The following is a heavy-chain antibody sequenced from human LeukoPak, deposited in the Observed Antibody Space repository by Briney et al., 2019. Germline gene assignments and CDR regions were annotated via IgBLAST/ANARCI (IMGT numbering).Heavy chain of an antibody. V-gene: IGHV1-18*01. CDR3: ARDPGYSYGYNFDY. Sequence: ASVKVSCKASGYTFTSYGIRWVRHAPGQGLEWMEWISAYNGHTNYAQKLQGRVTMTTDTSTSTAYMELRSLRSDDTAVYYCARDPGYSYGYNFDYWGQGTLVTVSS. J-gene: IGHJ4*02. CDR2: ISAYNGHT. D-gene: IGHD5-18*01. CDR1: GYTFTSYG.